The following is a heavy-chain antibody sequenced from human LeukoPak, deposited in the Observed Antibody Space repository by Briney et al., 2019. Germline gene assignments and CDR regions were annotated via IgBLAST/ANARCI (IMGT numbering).Heavy chain of an antibody. CDR2: INHSGST. Sequence: SETLSLTCAVYGGSFSGYYWSWIRQSPGKGLEWIGEINHSGSTNYNPSLKSRVTISVDTSKKQFSLKLSSVTAADTAVYYCARCQSTSDPLYYYYYGMDVWGRGTTVTVSS. V-gene: IGHV4-34*01. D-gene: IGHD2-2*02. CDR1: GGSFSGYY. CDR3: ARCQSTSDPLYYYYYGMDV. J-gene: IGHJ6*02.